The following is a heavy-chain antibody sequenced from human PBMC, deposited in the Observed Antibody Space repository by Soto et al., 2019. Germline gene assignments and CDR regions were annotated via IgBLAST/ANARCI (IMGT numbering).Heavy chain of an antibody. CDR3: AKDQGGGGSSSDY. CDR1: GFTFSSYG. Sequence: QVQLVESGGDVVQPGRSLRLSCAASGFTFSSYGMHWVRQAPGKGLEWVAVISYDGSNKHYGDSAKGRFTLSRDNSKNTLYLQMNSLRAEDTAVYYCAKDQGGGGSSSDYWGQGTLVTVSS. CDR2: ISYDGSNK. V-gene: IGHV3-30*18. J-gene: IGHJ4*02. D-gene: IGHD3-16*01.